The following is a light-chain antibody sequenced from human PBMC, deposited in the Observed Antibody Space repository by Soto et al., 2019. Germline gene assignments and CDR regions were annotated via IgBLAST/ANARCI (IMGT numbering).Light chain of an antibody. J-gene: IGKJ5*01. Sequence: EIVLTQSPGTLSLSPGERATLSCRASQSVSSSYLAWYQQKPGQAPRLLISGASSRATGIPDRFSGSGSGTDFALTISRLEPEDFAIYYCQQYGNSPITFGQGTRLEIK. CDR2: GAS. CDR3: QQYGNSPIT. V-gene: IGKV3-20*01. CDR1: QSVSSSY.